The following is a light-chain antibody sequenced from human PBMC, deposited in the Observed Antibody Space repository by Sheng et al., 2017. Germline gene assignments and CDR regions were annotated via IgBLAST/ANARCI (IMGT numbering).Light chain of an antibody. CDR2: DAS. J-gene: IGKJ4*01. CDR1: QSVSRY. CDR3: HQYNSWPPNLT. V-gene: IGKV3-11*01. Sequence: EIVLTQSPATLSLSPGERATLSCRASQSVSRYLAWYQQKSGQAPRLLIYDASNRATGIPARFSGSGSGTDFTLTIYDLQADDFAVYYCHQYNSWPPNLTFGGGTKVEI.